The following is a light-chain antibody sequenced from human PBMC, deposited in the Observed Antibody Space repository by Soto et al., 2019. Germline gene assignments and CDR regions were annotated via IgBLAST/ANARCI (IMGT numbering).Light chain of an antibody. CDR1: ETVATN. V-gene: IGKV3-15*01. J-gene: IGKJ1*01. Sequence: VMTQSPATLSVSPGERATLSCWASETVATNLSWYQQKPGQAPRLLISGASTRAAGISDRFRGSGSGTEFTLTISSLRSEDSAVYYCQQYNIWPQTFGQGTKVDIK. CDR2: GAS. CDR3: QQYNIWPQT.